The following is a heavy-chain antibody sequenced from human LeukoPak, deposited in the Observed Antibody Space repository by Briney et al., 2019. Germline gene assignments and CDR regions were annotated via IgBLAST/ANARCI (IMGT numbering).Heavy chain of an antibody. J-gene: IGHJ4*02. CDR3: ARVPATVKADY. CDR1: GFTFSNYW. CDR2: INQDGSAK. Sequence: GGSVRLSCAVSGFTFSNYWMSWVRQAPGKGLEWVANINQDGSAKYYVVSVKGRFTISRDNAKNSLFLHMNSLRAEDTALYFCARVPATVKADYWGQGTLVTVSS. V-gene: IGHV3-7*04. D-gene: IGHD4-17*01.